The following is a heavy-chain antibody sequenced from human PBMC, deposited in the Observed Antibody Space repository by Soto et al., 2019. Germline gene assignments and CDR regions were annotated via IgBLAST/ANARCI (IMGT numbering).Heavy chain of an antibody. V-gene: IGHV3-7*03. Sequence: EVQLVESGGGLVQPGGSLRLSCAASGFSFSTYWMYWVRQAPGKGLEWVANTDTDGSRKNYVDSVKGRFIISRDNAKNSLFLQMNSLRADDTAVYYCGRVPLDGFYAIGVDVWGQGTTVIVSS. CDR1: GFSFSTYW. D-gene: IGHD4-17*01. CDR3: GRVPLDGFYAIGVDV. CDR2: TDTDGSRK. J-gene: IGHJ6*02.